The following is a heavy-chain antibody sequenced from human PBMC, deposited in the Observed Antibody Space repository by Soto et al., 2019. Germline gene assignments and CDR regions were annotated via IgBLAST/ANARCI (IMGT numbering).Heavy chain of an antibody. CDR2: INHSGDT. J-gene: IGHJ6*02. V-gene: IGHV4-34*01. CDR3: ARTGGMDV. Sequence: QVQLQQWGAGLLRPSETLSLTCAVYGGSFRDFYWSWLRQPPEKGLEGIGEINHSGDTKYNPSLESRVTISVDTSKNQFSLKVNFVTPADTAVYYCARTGGMDVWGPGATVTVSS. CDR1: GGSFRDFY.